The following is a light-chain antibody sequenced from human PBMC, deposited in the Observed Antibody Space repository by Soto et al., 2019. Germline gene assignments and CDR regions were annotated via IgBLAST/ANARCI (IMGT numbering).Light chain of an antibody. V-gene: IGKV3-15*01. CDR3: QQYKNWPPLT. Sequence: EIVMTQSPATLSVSPGEGATLSCRASQSVANNLAWYQQKPGQSPRLLMYGASTRATGIPARFSGSGYGTEFTLTISSLQSEDFAVYYCQQYKNWPPLTFGGGTKVEIK. CDR1: QSVANN. J-gene: IGKJ4*01. CDR2: GAS.